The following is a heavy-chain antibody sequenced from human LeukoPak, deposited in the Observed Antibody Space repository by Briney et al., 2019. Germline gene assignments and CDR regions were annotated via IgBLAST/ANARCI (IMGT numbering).Heavy chain of an antibody. V-gene: IGHV4-39*01. J-gene: IGHJ6*02. D-gene: IGHD4-17*01. CDR2: IYYSGST. CDR3: ARHLPVEGYGDYYYGMDV. Sequence: SETLSLTCTVSGGSISSSSYYWGWIRQPPGKGLEWIGSIYYSGSTYYNPSLKSRVTISVDTSKNQFSLKLSFVTAADTAVYYCARHLPVEGYGDYYYGMDVWGQGTTVTVSS. CDR1: GGSISSSSYY.